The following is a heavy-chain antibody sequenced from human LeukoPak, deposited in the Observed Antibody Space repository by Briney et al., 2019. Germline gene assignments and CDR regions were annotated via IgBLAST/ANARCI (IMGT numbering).Heavy chain of an antibody. D-gene: IGHD3-10*01. CDR3: IRAAGITMVRGTPYYFDY. V-gene: IGHV3-49*04. Sequence: GGSLRLSCTASGFTFGDYAMSWVRQAPGKGLEWVGFIRSKVYGGSTEYAASVKVRFTISRDDSKSIAYLQMNSLNTEDTAVYYCIRAAGITMVRGTPYYFDYWGQGTLVTVSS. J-gene: IGHJ4*02. CDR2: IRSKVYGGST. CDR1: GFTFGDYA.